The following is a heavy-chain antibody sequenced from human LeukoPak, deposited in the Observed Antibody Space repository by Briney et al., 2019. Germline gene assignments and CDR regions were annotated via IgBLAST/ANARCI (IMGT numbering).Heavy chain of an antibody. CDR2: INHSGST. CDR3: ARGTGILRRITMRDYFDY. CDR1: GGSFSGYY. V-gene: IGHV4-34*01. D-gene: IGHD3-22*01. J-gene: IGHJ4*02. Sequence: PSETLSLTCAVYGGSFSGYYWSWIRQPPGKGLEWIGEINHSGSTNYNPSLKSRVTISVDTSKNQFSLKLSSVTAADTAVYYCARGTGILRRITMRDYFDYWGQGTLVTVSS.